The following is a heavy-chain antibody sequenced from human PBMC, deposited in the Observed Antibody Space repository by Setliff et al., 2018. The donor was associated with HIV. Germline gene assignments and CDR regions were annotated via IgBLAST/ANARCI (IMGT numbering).Heavy chain of an antibody. CDR2: IYYSGTT. V-gene: IGHV4-61*08. CDR1: GDSVSNGGFF. J-gene: IGHJ3*02. D-gene: IGHD6-13*01. Sequence: SETLSLTCTISGDSVSNGGFFWNWIRQPPGKGLEWIGNIYYSGTTKYNPSLKSRLTLSVDTSKNEFSLNLTSVTAADTAVYYCARDPRSSWYDDAFDIWGQGTMVTVSS. CDR3: ARDPRSSWYDDAFDI.